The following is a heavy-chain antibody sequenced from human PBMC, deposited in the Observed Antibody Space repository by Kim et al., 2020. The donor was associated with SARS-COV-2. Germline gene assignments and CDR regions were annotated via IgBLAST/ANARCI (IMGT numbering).Heavy chain of an antibody. V-gene: IGHV3-23*01. D-gene: IGHD4-4*01. J-gene: IGHJ4*02. CDR3: AKDHSNYELSSFPDY. Sequence: DSVNGRFTISRDNPKNTLYLQMNRLRDADTAVYYCAKDHSNYELSSFPDYWGQGTLVTVSS.